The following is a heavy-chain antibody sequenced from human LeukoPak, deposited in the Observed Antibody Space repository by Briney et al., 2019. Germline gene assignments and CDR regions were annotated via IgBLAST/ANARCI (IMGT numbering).Heavy chain of an antibody. Sequence: GSLRLSCAASGFTFSSYAMSWVRQAPGKGLEWIGNIYYSGSTYYNPSLKSRVTISVDTSKNQFSLKLSSVTAADTAVYYCARTSGWYWEVDYWGQGTLVTVSS. CDR2: IYYSGST. CDR3: ARTSGWYWEVDY. CDR1: GFTFSSYA. V-gene: IGHV4-59*01. J-gene: IGHJ4*02. D-gene: IGHD6-19*01.